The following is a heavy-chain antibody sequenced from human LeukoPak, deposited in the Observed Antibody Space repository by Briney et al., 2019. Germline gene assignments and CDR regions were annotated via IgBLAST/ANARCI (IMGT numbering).Heavy chain of an antibody. CDR1: GYTFTSYG. V-gene: IGHV1-18*01. CDR2: ISAYNGNT. Sequence: GASVKVSCKASGYTFTSYGISWVRQAPGQGLEWMGWISAYNGNTNYAQKLQGRVTMTTDTSTSTAYMELRSLRSDDTAVYYCARAVLLWFGELNWFDPWGQGTLVTVSS. CDR3: ARAVLLWFGELNWFDP. J-gene: IGHJ5*02. D-gene: IGHD3-10*01.